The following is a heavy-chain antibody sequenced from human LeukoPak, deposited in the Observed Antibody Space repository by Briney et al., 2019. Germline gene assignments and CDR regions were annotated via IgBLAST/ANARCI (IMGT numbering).Heavy chain of an antibody. CDR3: AREVRRSIKYFDY. CDR1: GDSVSSNSVA. J-gene: IGHJ4*02. Sequence: SQTLSLTCAISGDSVSSNSVAWNWLRQSPSRGLEWLGRTYYRSKWYNDYAVSVKSRITNNPDTSKYQLSLQLNSVTPEDTAVYYCAREVRRSIKYFDYWGQGTLVTVSS. CDR2: TYYRSKWYN. V-gene: IGHV6-1*01. D-gene: IGHD1-14*01.